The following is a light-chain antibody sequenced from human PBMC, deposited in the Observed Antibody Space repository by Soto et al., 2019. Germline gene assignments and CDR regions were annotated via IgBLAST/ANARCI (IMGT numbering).Light chain of an antibody. J-gene: IGKJ4*01. CDR3: QQYNRRLT. V-gene: IGKV1-5*01. Sequence: IQMTQSPSTLSASVGDRDTIHCRASQSISSWLAWYQQKPGKAPKLLIYDASSLESGVPSRFSGSGSGTEFTLTISSLQPGDFATYYCQQYNRRLTFGGGTKVDIK. CDR1: QSISSW. CDR2: DAS.